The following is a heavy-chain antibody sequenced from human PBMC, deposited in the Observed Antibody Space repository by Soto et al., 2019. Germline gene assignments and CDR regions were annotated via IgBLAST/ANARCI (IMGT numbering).Heavy chain of an antibody. D-gene: IGHD4-17*01. V-gene: IGHV4-59*01. CDR1: GGSIRDYF. CDR2: IYYSGGT. Sequence: QVQLQESGPGLVKPSETLSLTCTVSGGSIRDYFWTWIRQPPGKGLEWIGYIYYSGGTNYNPSLKSRVSISVDTSKNHFSLQLRSVTAADTAVYYCARVGGDDFGDSGGFDYWGQGTLVTVSS. J-gene: IGHJ4*02. CDR3: ARVGGDDFGDSGGFDY.